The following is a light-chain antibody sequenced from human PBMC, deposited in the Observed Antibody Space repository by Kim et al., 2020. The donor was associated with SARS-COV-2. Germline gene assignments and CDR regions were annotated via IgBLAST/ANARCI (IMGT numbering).Light chain of an antibody. CDR2: DVS. CDR1: SSDVGGYNY. J-gene: IGLJ3*02. CDR3: SSYTISSTRV. V-gene: IGLV2-14*03. Sequence: QSALTQPASVSGSPGQSITISCTGTSSDVGGYNYVSWYQQHPGKAPKLMIYDVSNRPSGVSNRFSGSKSGNTASLTISGLQAEDEADYYCSSYTISSTRVFAGGSTLTLL.